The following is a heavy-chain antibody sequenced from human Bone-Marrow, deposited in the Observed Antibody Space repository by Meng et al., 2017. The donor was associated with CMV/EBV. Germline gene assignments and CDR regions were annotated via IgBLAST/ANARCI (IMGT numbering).Heavy chain of an antibody. J-gene: IGHJ5*02. V-gene: IGHV4-34*01. CDR1: GGSFSGYY. Sequence: SETLSLTCAVYGGSFSGYYWSWSHQPPGKGLEWIGEINHSGSTNYNPPLKSRVTISVDTSKNQFSLKLSSVTAADTAVYSCARPWWFDPWGQGTLVTVSS. CDR3: ARPWWFDP. CDR2: INHSGST.